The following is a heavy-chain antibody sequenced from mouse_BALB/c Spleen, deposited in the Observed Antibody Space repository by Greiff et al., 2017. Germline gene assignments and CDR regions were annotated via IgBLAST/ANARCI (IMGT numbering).Heavy chain of an antibody. V-gene: IGHV1-7*01. D-gene: IGHD1-1*02. CDR3: ARRGSPYAMDY. Sequence: QVQLQQSGAELAKPGASVKMSCKASGYTFTSYWMHWVKQRPGQGLEWIGYINPSTGYTEYNQKFKDKATLTADKSSSTAYMQLSSLTSEDSAVYYCARRGSPYAMDYWGQGTSVTVSS. CDR2: INPSTGYT. CDR1: GYTFTSYW. J-gene: IGHJ4*01.